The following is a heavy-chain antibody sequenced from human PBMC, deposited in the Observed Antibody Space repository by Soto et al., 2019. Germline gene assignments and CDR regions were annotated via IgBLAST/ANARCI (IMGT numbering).Heavy chain of an antibody. CDR3: ARVERCSSTSCYSVFDY. CDR2: ISSDGSST. D-gene: IGHD2-2*01. CDR1: GFTFSSYW. J-gene: IGHJ4*02. Sequence: EVQLVESGGGLVQPGGSLRLSCAASGFTFSSYWMHWVRRVPGKGLVWVSRISSDGSSTTYADSVKGRFTISRDNAKNTLYLQMNSLRAEDTAMYFCARVERCSSTSCYSVFDYWGQGTLVTVSS. V-gene: IGHV3-74*01.